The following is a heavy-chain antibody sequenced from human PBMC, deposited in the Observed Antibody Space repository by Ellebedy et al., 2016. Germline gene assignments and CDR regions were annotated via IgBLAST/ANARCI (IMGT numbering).Heavy chain of an antibody. Sequence: GGSLRLSCAASGFTFSSYGMHWVRQAPGKGLEWVANIKQDGSEKYYVDSVKGRFTISRDNAKNSLYLQMNSLRAEDTAVYYCARHPDDSSGWLDYWGQGTLVTVSS. V-gene: IGHV3-7*01. J-gene: IGHJ4*02. CDR3: ARHPDDSSGWLDY. CDR1: GFTFSSYG. CDR2: IKQDGSEK. D-gene: IGHD6-19*01.